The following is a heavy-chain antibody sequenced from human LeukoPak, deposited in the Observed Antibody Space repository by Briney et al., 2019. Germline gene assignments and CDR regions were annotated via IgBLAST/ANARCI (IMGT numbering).Heavy chain of an antibody. CDR2: ISSSSSYI. CDR3: ARVVGAKAFDY. J-gene: IGHJ4*02. V-gene: IGHV3-21*01. D-gene: IGHD1-26*01. CDR1: GFTFSSYS. Sequence: GSLRLSCAASGFTFSSYSMNWVRQAPGKGLGWVSSISSSSSYIYYADSVKGRFTISRDNAKNSLYLQMNSLRAEDTAVYYCARVVGAKAFDYWGQGTLVTVSS.